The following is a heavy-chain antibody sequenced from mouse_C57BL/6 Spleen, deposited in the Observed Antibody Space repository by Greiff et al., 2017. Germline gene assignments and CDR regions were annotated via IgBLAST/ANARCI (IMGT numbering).Heavy chain of an antibody. V-gene: IGHV2-2*01. CDR3: ARTDYDYLYAMDY. Sequence: VKLMESGPGLVQPSQSLSITCTVSGFSLTSYGVHWVRQSPGKGLEWLGVIWSGGSTDYNAAFISRLSISKDNSKSQVFFKMNSLQADDTAIYYCARTDYDYLYAMDYWGQGTSVTVSS. D-gene: IGHD2-4*01. CDR1: GFSLTSYG. J-gene: IGHJ4*01. CDR2: IWSGGST.